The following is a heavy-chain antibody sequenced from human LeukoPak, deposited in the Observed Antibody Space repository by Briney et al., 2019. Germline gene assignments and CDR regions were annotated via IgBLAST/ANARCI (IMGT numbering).Heavy chain of an antibody. CDR2: INSDGSSR. D-gene: IGHD3-10*01. CDR3: ARSGFGVLYYYGMDV. CDR1: GFTSSNYW. Sequence: GGSLRLSCAASGFTSSNYWMSWVRQAPGKGLVWVSRINSDGSSRHYADSVKGRFTISRDNSKNTLYLQMNSLRAEDTAVYYCARSGFGVLYYYGMDVWGQGTTVTVSS. J-gene: IGHJ6*02. V-gene: IGHV3-74*01.